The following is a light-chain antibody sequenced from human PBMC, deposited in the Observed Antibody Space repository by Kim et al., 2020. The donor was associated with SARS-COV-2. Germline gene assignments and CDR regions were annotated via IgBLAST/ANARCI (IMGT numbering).Light chain of an antibody. V-gene: IGKV1-5*03. Sequence: DIQMTQSPSTLSASVGARVTITSRASQSISSWLAWYQQKPGKAPNLHIYKASSLESGVRSRFSGSGSGTEFTLTLSRLQPDDFATYYCQQYNSYPYTFGKGTKLEI. J-gene: IGKJ2*01. CDR2: KAS. CDR3: QQYNSYPYT. CDR1: QSISSW.